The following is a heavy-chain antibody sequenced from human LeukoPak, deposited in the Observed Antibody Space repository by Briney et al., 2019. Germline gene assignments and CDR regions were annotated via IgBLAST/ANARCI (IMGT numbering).Heavy chain of an antibody. V-gene: IGHV1-69*05. CDR2: IIPIFGTA. J-gene: IGHJ4*02. CDR1: GGTFSSYA. D-gene: IGHD5-18*01. CDR3: ARVVPLAAGYGRAGYYFDY. Sequence: SVKVSCKASGGTFSSYAISWVRQAPGQGLEWMGGIIPIFGTANYAQKFQGRVTITTDESTSTAYMELSSLRSEDTAVYYCARVVPLAAGYGRAGYYFDYWGQGTLVTVSS.